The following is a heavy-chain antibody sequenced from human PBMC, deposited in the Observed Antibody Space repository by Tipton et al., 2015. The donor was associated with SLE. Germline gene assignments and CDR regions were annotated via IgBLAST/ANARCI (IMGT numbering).Heavy chain of an antibody. D-gene: IGHD1-26*01. Sequence: QSGAEVKKPGASVKVSCKTSGYTFTSFDINWVRQATGQGLEWMGWMNPKSGSVGYSQKFQGRVTMTRDTSISTAYVELSSLTSEDTAVYYCATLGRPATTEGWFDPWGQGTLVTVSS. CDR2: MNPKSGSV. V-gene: IGHV1-8*01. CDR1: GYTFTSFD. CDR3: ATLGRPATTEGWFDP. J-gene: IGHJ5*02.